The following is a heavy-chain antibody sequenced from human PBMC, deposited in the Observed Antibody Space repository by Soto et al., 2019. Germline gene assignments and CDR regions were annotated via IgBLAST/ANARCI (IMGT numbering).Heavy chain of an antibody. CDR2: ISYDGSNK. D-gene: IGHD3-10*01. Sequence: QVQLVESGGGVVQPGRSLRLSCAASGFTFSSYGMHWVRQAPGKGLEWVAVISYDGSNKYYADSVKGRFTISRDNSKNTLYLQMNSLRAEDTAVYYCAKDRSMVRGKSGPQDYWGQGTLVTVSS. CDR3: AKDRSMVRGKSGPQDY. V-gene: IGHV3-30*18. J-gene: IGHJ4*02. CDR1: GFTFSSYG.